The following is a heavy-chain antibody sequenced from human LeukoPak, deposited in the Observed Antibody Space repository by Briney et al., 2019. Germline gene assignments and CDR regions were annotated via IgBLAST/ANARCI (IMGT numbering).Heavy chain of an antibody. Sequence: SETLSVTCTVSGGSISNYYWSWIRQAPGKGLEWIAYIHYSGRTHYNPSLKSRVTISVDTAKNQFSLKLSSVTAADTAVYYCARGTTVVAHYSDYWGQGTLVTVSS. V-gene: IGHV4-59*01. J-gene: IGHJ4*02. CDR1: GGSISNYY. CDR3: ARGTTVVAHYSDY. CDR2: IHYSGRT. D-gene: IGHD4-23*01.